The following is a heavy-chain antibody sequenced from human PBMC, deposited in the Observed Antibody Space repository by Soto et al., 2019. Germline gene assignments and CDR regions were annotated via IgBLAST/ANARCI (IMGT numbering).Heavy chain of an antibody. CDR1: GFTLNTYG. CDR2: ITDSGGDA. D-gene: IGHD3-10*01. Sequence: GGSLRLSCAASGFTLNTYGMYWVRQAPGKGLEWVSSITDSGGDAKYADSVRGRFTISRDNSKNTLYLQMSSLRAEDSAVYYCARGSTDSYPGSRIFDFWGRGTLVTVSS. J-gene: IGHJ4*02. CDR3: ARGSTDSYPGSRIFDF. V-gene: IGHV3-23*01.